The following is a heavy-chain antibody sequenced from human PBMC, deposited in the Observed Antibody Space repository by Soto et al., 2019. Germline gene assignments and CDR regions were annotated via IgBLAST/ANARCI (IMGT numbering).Heavy chain of an antibody. D-gene: IGHD4-4*01. CDR2: ISGSAGT. CDR3: AKDRQYPRDYFHY. J-gene: IGHJ4*02. V-gene: IGHV3-23*01. Sequence: EVQLLESGGGLIQPGGSLRLSCTASGFTFRTYAMTWFRQAPGRGLEWVSAISGSAGTFYATSVKGRFTISRDISRNTVFLQMDSLRAEDTAVYYCAKDRQYPRDYFHYWGQGTLVTVSS. CDR1: GFTFRTYA.